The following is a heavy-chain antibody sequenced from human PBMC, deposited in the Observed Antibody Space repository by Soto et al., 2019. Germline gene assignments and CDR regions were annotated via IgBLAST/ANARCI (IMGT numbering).Heavy chain of an antibody. CDR1: GYTFSNFW. D-gene: IGHD2-2*01. V-gene: IGHV3-74*03. Sequence: EVQLVESAGGLVQPGGSLRLSCAASGYTFSNFWMHWVRQVPGKGLVWVSRINSDGSSTTYADSVKGRFTISRDNARNTLYLQMNSLRVDDTAVYYCTRAAWDCTSASCLINHWGQGTLVTVSS. J-gene: IGHJ5*02. CDR2: INSDGSST. CDR3: TRAAWDCTSASCLINH.